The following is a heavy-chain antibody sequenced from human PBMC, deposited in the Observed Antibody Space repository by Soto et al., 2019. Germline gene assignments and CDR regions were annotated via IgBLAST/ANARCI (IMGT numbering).Heavy chain of an antibody. J-gene: IGHJ6*02. CDR2: ISYDGSNK. V-gene: IGHV3-30*18. CDR3: AKDIPTHYYYYYGMDV. CDR1: GFTFSSYG. Sequence: GGSLRLSCAACGFTFSSYGMHWVRQAPGKGLEWVAVISYDGSNKYYADSVKGRFTISRDNSKNTLYLQMNSLRAEDTAVYYCAKDIPTHYYYYYGMDVWGQGTTVTVSS. D-gene: IGHD2-21*01.